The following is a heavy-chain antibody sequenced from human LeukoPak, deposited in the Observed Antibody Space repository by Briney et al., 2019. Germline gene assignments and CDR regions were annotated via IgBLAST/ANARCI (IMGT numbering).Heavy chain of an antibody. V-gene: IGHV3-33*01. Sequence: PGGSLRLSCVPSVFTSSTYGTRWVRHAPAKGLGWVALIWYDGNYKYYADSVKGRFTISRDNSKNTLYLQMNSLRVEDTAVYYCARDGGQQMEKFDYWGQGTLVTVSS. CDR1: VFTSSTYG. CDR2: IWYDGNYK. D-gene: IGHD6-13*01. CDR3: ARDGGQQMEKFDY. J-gene: IGHJ4*02.